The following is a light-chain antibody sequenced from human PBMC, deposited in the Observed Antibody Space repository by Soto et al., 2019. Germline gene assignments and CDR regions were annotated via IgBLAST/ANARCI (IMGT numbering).Light chain of an antibody. CDR1: QAIGSY. CDR2: AAS. Sequence: DIQLTQSPSFLSASVGDRVTITCRASQAIGSYLAWYQQNPGKAPKLLISAASILQGGVPSRFSGSGSGTEFTLTISSLQPEDFATYYCQQLNHFPLTFGGGTKVEIK. CDR3: QQLNHFPLT. V-gene: IGKV1-9*01. J-gene: IGKJ4*01.